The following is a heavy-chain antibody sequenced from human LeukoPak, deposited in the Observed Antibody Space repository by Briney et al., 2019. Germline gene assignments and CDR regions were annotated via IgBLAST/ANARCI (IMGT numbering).Heavy chain of an antibody. CDR1: GFTFSSYA. CDR3: AKGTRYDSSGFHPTLDY. D-gene: IGHD3-22*01. J-gene: IGHJ4*02. CDR2: ISGSGGST. Sequence: GGSLRLSCAASGFTFSSYAMSWVRQAPGKGLEWVSAISGSGGSTYYADSVKGRFTISRDNSKNTLYLQMNSLRAEDTAVYYCAKGTRYDSSGFHPTLDYWGQGTPVTVSS. V-gene: IGHV3-23*01.